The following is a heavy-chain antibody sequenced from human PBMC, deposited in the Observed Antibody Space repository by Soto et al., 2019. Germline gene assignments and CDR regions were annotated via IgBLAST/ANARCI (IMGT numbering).Heavy chain of an antibody. D-gene: IGHD6-13*01. CDR1: GFTFSNAW. CDR3: ARDRRAAAGTGPESQVPKHYYYYGMDV. CDR2: IKSKTDGGTT. Sequence: GGSLRLSCAASGFTFSNAWMSWVRQAPGKGLEWVGRIKSKTDGGTTDYAAPVKGRFTISRDNSKNTLYLQMNSLRAEDTDVYYCARDRRAAAGTGPESQVPKHYYYYGMDVWGQGPTVTVSS. J-gene: IGHJ6*02. V-gene: IGHV3-15*01.